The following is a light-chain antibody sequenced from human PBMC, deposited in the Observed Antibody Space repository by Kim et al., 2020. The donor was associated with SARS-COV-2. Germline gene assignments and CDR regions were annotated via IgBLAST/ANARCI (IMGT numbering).Light chain of an antibody. CDR2: KAS. CDR3: QQYRDYPWT. V-gene: IGKV1-5*03. Sequence: DIQMTQSPSTLSASVGDRVTITCRASQSISSWLAWYQQKPGKAPDLLIYKASNLESGVPSRFSGSGSGTEFTLTINSLQPDDFVTYYCQQYRDYPWTFGQGTKVDIK. CDR1: QSISSW. J-gene: IGKJ1*01.